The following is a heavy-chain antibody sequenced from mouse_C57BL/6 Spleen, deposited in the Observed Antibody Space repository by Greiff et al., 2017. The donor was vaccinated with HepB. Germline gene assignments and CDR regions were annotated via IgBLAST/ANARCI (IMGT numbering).Heavy chain of an antibody. J-gene: IGHJ3*01. CDR2: ISSGGSYT. CDR1: GFTFSSYG. D-gene: IGHD5-1*01. V-gene: IGHV5-6*01. CDR3: ARHVGDSTYGGFAY. Sequence: EVKLMESGGDLVKPGGSLKLSCAASGFTFSSYGMSWVRQTPDKRLEWVATISSGGSYTYYPDSVKGRFTISRDNAKNTLYLQMSSLKSEDTAMYYCARHVGDSTYGGFAYWGQGTLVTVSA.